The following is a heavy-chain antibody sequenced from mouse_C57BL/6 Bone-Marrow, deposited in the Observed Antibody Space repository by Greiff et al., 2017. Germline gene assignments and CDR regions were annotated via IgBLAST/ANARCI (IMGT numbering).Heavy chain of an antibody. Sequence: QVQLKESGAELVRPGTSVKVSCKASGYAFTNYLIEWVKQRPGQGLEWIGVINPGSGGTNYNEKFKGKATLTADKSSSTAYMQLSSLTSEDSAVYFCAREITTVVADYFDYWGQGTTLTVSS. CDR1: GYAFTNYL. D-gene: IGHD1-1*01. J-gene: IGHJ2*01. CDR3: AREITTVVADYFDY. CDR2: INPGSGGT. V-gene: IGHV1-54*01.